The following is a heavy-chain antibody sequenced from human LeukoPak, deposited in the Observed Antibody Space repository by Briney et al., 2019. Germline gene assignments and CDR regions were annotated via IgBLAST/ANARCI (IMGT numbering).Heavy chain of an antibody. Sequence: SETLSLTCTVSGGSISSYYWSWVRQPPGKGLEWIGYIYYSGSTNYNPSLKSRVTISVDTSKNQFSLELSSVTAADTAVYYCARVWAAAGTGYFQHWGQGTLVTVSS. V-gene: IGHV4-59*01. CDR2: IYYSGST. D-gene: IGHD6-13*01. CDR3: ARVWAAAGTGYFQH. CDR1: GGSISSYY. J-gene: IGHJ1*01.